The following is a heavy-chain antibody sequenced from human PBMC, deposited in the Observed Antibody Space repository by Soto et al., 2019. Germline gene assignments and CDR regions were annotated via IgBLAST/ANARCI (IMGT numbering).Heavy chain of an antibody. D-gene: IGHD3-3*01. CDR2: ISSNGGST. J-gene: IGHJ4*02. CDR1: GFTFSSYA. Sequence: GGSLRLSCSASGFTFSSYAMHWVRQAPGKGLEYVSAISSNGGSTYYADSVKGRFTISRDNSKNTVYLQMSSLRAEDTAVYYCVKEAYDFWGGYYPSRFDYWGQGTLVTVSS. V-gene: IGHV3-64D*08. CDR3: VKEAYDFWGGYYPSRFDY.